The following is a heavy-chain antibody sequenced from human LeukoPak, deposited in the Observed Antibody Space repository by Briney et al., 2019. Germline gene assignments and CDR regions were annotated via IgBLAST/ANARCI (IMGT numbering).Heavy chain of an antibody. V-gene: IGHV4-34*01. CDR2: INHSGST. J-gene: IGHJ4*02. D-gene: IGHD4-17*01. CDR3: AREGPMTTVTPCFDY. CDR1: GGSFSGYY. Sequence: SETLSLTCAVYGGSFSGYYWSWIRQPPGKGLEWIGEINHSGSTNYNPSLKSRVTISVDTSKNQFSLKLSSVTAADTAVYYCAREGPMTTVTPCFDYWGQGTLVTVSS.